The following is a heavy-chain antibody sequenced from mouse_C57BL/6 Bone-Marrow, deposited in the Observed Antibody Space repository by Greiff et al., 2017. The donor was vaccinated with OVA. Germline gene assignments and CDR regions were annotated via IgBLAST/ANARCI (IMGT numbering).Heavy chain of an antibody. CDR2: ISSGSSTI. D-gene: IGHD4-1*01. V-gene: IGHV5-17*01. J-gene: IGHJ1*03. CDR1: GFTFSDYG. CDR3: GRHWDYWYFDV. Sequence: EVQLMASGGGLVKPGGSLKLSCAASGFTFSDYGMHWVRQAPEQGLEWVAYISSGSSTIYYADTVKGRFTISRDNAKNTLFVQMTSRRSEDTAVDYYGRHWDYWYFDVWGTGTTVTVSS.